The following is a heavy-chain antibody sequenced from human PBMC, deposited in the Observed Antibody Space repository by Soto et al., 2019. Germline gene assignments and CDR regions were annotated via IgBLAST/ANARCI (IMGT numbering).Heavy chain of an antibody. CDR1: GGTFSSYA. Sequence: GASVKVSCKASGGTFSSYAISWVRQAPGQGLEWMGGIIPIFGTANYAQKFQGRVTITADESTSTAYMELSSLRSEDTAVYYCARARGITMVRGVMNNPVYAFDIWGQGTMVTVSS. D-gene: IGHD3-10*01. CDR2: IIPIFGTA. J-gene: IGHJ3*02. CDR3: ARARGITMVRGVMNNPVYAFDI. V-gene: IGHV1-69*13.